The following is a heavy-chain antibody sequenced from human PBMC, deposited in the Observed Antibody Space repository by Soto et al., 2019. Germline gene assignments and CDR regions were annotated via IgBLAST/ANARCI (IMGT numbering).Heavy chain of an antibody. CDR1: GGTFSSYT. J-gene: IGHJ6*02. Sequence: QVQLVQSGAEVKKPGSSVKVSCKASGGTFSSYTISWVRQAPGQGLEWMGRIIPILGIANYAQKFQGRVTITADKSTSTAYMELSSLRADDTAVYYWARHQPYGMDVWGQGTTVTVSS. V-gene: IGHV1-69*02. D-gene: IGHD2-2*01. CDR3: ARHQPYGMDV. CDR2: IIPILGIA.